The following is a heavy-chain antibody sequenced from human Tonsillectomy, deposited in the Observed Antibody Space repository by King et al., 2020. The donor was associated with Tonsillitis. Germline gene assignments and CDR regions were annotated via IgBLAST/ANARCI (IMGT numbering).Heavy chain of an antibody. CDR1: GFNFRTYG. CDR3: ARRVCSEGGDCYPHF. Sequence: VQLVESGGGVVQPGRSLRLSCAASGFNFRTYGMHWVRQAPGKGLEWVAVISYDGSNKYYADSVKGRFTISRDNSKNTLSLQMNSLRVEDTAVYYCARRVCSEGGDCYPHFSGQGTLVTVSS. J-gene: IGHJ4*02. D-gene: IGHD2-21*01. CDR2: ISYDGSNK. V-gene: IGHV3-30*03.